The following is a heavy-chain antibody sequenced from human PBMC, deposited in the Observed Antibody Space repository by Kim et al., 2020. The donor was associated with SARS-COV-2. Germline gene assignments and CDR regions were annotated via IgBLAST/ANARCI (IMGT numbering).Heavy chain of an antibody. J-gene: IGHJ4*02. CDR3: AREADIVVVVAASLLDY. V-gene: IGHV1-3*01. Sequence: FRGKVTITRDTSASKAYMALRSLRSEDTAVYYCAREADIVVVVAASLLDYWGQGTLVTVSS. D-gene: IGHD2-15*01.